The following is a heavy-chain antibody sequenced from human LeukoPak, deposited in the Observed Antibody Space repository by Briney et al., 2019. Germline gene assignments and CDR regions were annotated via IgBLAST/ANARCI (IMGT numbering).Heavy chain of an antibody. J-gene: IGHJ4*02. Sequence: GSLRLSCAASGFTFSDYSMNWVRQAPGKGLEWIASISSGTSYIYYADSLTGRFTISRDNAQNSLYLQMNSLRVEDTAVYYCARAHYYDSSGYFGDIDYWGQGTLVTVSS. CDR2: ISSGTSYI. CDR1: GFTFSDYS. CDR3: ARAHYYDSSGYFGDIDY. D-gene: IGHD3-22*01. V-gene: IGHV3-21*01.